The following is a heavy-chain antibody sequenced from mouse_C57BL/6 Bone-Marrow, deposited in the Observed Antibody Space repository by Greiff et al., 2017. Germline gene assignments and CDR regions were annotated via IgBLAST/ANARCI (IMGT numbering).Heavy chain of an antibody. Sequence: VQLKESGPELVKPGASVKIPCKASGYTFTDYNMDWVKQSHGKSLEWIGDIKPNNGGTIYNQKFKGKATLTVDQSSSTAYMELRSLTSEDTAVYYCARGTTVVGGAMDYWGQGTSVTVSA. V-gene: IGHV1-18*01. J-gene: IGHJ4*01. D-gene: IGHD1-1*01. CDR3: ARGTTVVGGAMDY. CDR1: GYTFTDYN. CDR2: IKPNNGGT.